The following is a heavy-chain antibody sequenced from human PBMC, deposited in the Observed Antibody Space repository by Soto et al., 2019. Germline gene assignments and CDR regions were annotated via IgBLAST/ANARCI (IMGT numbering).Heavy chain of an antibody. D-gene: IGHD4-17*01. J-gene: IGHJ4*02. CDR2: ISGSGGST. V-gene: IGHV3-23*01. CDR1: GFTFSSYA. Sequence: EVQLLESGGGLVQPGGSLRLSCAASGFTFSSYAMSWVRQAPGKGLEWVSAISGSGGSTYYADSVKGRFTISRDNSKNTLYLQMNSLRAEDTAVYYCAKGATYGDVGPHYFDYWGQGTLVTVSS. CDR3: AKGATYGDVGPHYFDY.